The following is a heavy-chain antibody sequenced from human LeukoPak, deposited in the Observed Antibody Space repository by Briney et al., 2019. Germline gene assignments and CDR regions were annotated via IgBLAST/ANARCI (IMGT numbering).Heavy chain of an antibody. CDR3: ARSYYDSSGYSYYYYYMDV. J-gene: IGHJ6*03. CDR2: MDPNSGNT. V-gene: IGHV1-8*01. CDR1: GYTFTSYD. Sequence: GASVKVSCKASGYTFTSYDFYWVRQATGQGREWMGGMDPNSGNTGYAQKFQGRVTMTRNTSISTAYMELSSLRSEDTAVYYCARSYYDSSGYSYYYYYMDVWGKGTTVTVPS. D-gene: IGHD3-22*01.